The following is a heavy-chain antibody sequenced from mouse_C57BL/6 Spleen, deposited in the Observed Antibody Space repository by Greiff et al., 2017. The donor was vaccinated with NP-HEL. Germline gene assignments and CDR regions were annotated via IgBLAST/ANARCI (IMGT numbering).Heavy chain of an antibody. J-gene: IGHJ2*01. CDR2: ISSGSSII. D-gene: IGHD4-1*01. Sequence: EVMLVESGGGLVKPGGSLKLSCAASGFTFSDYGMHWVRQAPEKGLEWVAYISSGSSIIYYADTVKGRFTISRDNAKNTLFLQMTSLRSEGTDMYYCATTWDGYWGQGTTLTVSS. CDR1: GFTFSDYG. CDR3: ATTWDGY. V-gene: IGHV5-17*01.